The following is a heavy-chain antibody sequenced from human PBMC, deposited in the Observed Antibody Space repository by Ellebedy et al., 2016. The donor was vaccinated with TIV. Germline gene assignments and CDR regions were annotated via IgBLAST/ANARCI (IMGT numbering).Heavy chain of an antibody. D-gene: IGHD3-22*01. J-gene: IGHJ3*02. Sequence: GESLKISXKGSGYSFPSYWIGWVRQMPGKGLEWMGTIYPGDSDTRYSPSFQGQVTISADKSINTAYLQWGSLKASDTAVYYCVRHVMPGYYDSSDYRHGFDIWGQGTRVSVSS. CDR1: GYSFPSYW. CDR2: IYPGDSDT. V-gene: IGHV5-51*01. CDR3: VRHVMPGYYDSSDYRHGFDI.